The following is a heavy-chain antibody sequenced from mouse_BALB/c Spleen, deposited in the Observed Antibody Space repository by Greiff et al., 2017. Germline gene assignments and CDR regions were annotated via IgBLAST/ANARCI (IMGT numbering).Heavy chain of an antibody. Sequence: VQVVESGPGLVAPSQSLSITCTVSGFSLTGYGVNWVRQPPGKGLEWLGMIWGDGSTDYNSALKSRLSISKDNSKSQVFLKMNSLQTDDTARYYCARGRYLYAMDYWGQGTSVTVSS. CDR2: IWGDGST. V-gene: IGHV2-6-7*01. CDR1: GFSLTGYG. J-gene: IGHJ4*01. CDR3: ARGRYLYAMDY. D-gene: IGHD2-12*01.